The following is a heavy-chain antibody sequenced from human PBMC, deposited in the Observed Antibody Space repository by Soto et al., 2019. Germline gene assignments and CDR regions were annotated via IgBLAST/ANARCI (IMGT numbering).Heavy chain of an antibody. CDR2: IWYDGSNK. CDR1: GFTFSSYG. J-gene: IGHJ4*02. Sequence: GESLRLSCAASGFTFSSYGMHWVRQAPGKGLEWVAVIWYDGSNKYYADSVKGRFTISRDNSKNTLYLQMNSLRAEDTAVYYCARDSKRMVRGVHKPPPDYWGQGTLVTVSS. V-gene: IGHV3-33*01. D-gene: IGHD3-10*01. CDR3: ARDSKRMVRGVHKPPPDY.